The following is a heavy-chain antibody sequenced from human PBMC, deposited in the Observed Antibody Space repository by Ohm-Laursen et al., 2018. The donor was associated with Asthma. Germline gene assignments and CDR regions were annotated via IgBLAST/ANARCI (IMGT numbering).Heavy chain of an antibody. CDR3: AREYASSWYPCFDY. V-gene: IGHV3-23*01. J-gene: IGHJ4*02. CDR1: GFAFSTHE. CDR2: ISGTGGST. Sequence: SLRLSCTASGFAFSTHEMSWVRRAPGKRLEWVSAISGTGGSTFYADSVTGRFTISRDNSKNTLYLQMNSLRPEDTAVYYCAREYASSWYPCFDYWGQGTLVTVSS. D-gene: IGHD6-13*01.